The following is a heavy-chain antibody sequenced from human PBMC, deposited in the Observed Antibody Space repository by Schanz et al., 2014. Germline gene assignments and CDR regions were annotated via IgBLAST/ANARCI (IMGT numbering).Heavy chain of an antibody. J-gene: IGHJ4*02. CDR1: GFTFSSYS. D-gene: IGHD3-16*02. V-gene: IGHV3-48*01. CDR3: ARDNRYYLFDY. Sequence: EVQLMASGGGLVQPGGSLRLSCTASGFTFSSYSMNWVRQAPGKGPEWVSYIRSSSTPIYYADSVKGRFTISRDNSKNTLYLQLGSLSAEDTAVYFCARDNRYYLFDYWGQGALVTVSS. CDR2: IRSSSTPI.